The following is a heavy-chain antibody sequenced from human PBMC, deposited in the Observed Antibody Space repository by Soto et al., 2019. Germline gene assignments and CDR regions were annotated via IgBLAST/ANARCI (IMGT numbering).Heavy chain of an antibody. D-gene: IGHD6-6*01. CDR1: GASVSSNSAA. CDR3: SIIHSSSSAVMDL. V-gene: IGHV6-1*01. Sequence: SQTLSLTCAISGASVSSNSAAWNWIRQSPSRGLEWLGRTYYRSKWYYGYAVSVKSRITIKADTSKNQFSLQLNSVTPEDTAVYYCSIIHSSSSAVMDLWGQAPPVTFS. J-gene: IGHJ6*02. CDR2: TYYRSKWYY.